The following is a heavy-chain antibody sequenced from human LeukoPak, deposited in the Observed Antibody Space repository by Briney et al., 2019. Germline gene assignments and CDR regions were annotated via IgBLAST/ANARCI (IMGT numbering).Heavy chain of an antibody. CDR3: ARDPLDYASPQH. J-gene: IGHJ1*01. Sequence: GGSLRLSCAASGFTVSNNYLSWVRQAPGKGLEWVSVTYADGRTFHADSVKGRFTISRDNSENTLFLQMNSLRAEDTAVYYCARDPLDYASPQHWGQGTLVTVSS. CDR2: TYADGRT. CDR1: GFTVSNNY. V-gene: IGHV3-53*01. D-gene: IGHD3/OR15-3a*01.